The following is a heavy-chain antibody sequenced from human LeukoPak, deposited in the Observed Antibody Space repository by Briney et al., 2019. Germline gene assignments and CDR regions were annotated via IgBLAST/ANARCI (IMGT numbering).Heavy chain of an antibody. V-gene: IGHV3-30-3*01. CDR2: ISYDGSFQ. CDR1: GFNFVNYA. D-gene: IGHD3-3*01. J-gene: IGHJ4*02. Sequence: GGYLRLYCAASGFNFVNYAMPWVRQAQGKGLDWVALISYDGSFQSYADSVKGRFTISRDSSTNTVSLQMNSLRDEDTAMYYCAREIRGYYAAYWGQGILVTVSS. CDR3: AREIRGYYAAY.